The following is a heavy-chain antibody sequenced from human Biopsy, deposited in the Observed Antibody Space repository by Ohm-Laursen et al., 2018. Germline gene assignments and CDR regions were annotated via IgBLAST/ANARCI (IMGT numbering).Heavy chain of an antibody. CDR2: IHHSGST. Sequence: GTLSLTCIVSGVSITAYYWSWIRQPPGKGLECIGNIHHSGSTNYNPSLKSRLTISVDTSKNRFSLKLGFVTAADTAVYYCARMDCSGGSCHYYSYGMDVWGQGTTVTVSS. CDR3: ARMDCSGGSCHYYSYGMDV. J-gene: IGHJ6*02. D-gene: IGHD2-15*01. CDR1: GVSITAYY. V-gene: IGHV4-4*09.